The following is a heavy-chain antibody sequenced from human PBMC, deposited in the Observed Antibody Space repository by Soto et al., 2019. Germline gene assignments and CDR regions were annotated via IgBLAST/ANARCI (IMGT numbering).Heavy chain of an antibody. Sequence: QLQLQESGPGLVKPSETLSLTCTVSGGSISSSSYYWGWIRQPPGKGLEWIGSIYYSGSTYYNPSLKSRVTISVDTSKNQFSLQLSSVTAADTAVYYCARRVRLLWFGESPFDYWGQGTLVTVSS. V-gene: IGHV4-39*01. J-gene: IGHJ4*02. CDR1: GGSISSSSYY. D-gene: IGHD3-10*01. CDR2: IYYSGST. CDR3: ARRVRLLWFGESPFDY.